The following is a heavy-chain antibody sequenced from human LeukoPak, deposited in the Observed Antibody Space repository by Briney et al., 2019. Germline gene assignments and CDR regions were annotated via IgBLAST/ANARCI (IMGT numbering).Heavy chain of an antibody. J-gene: IGHJ4*02. V-gene: IGHV1-2*02. D-gene: IGHD6-13*01. CDR3: ATVYSSSWYGPSN. CDR1: GHTFTGYH. CDR2: INPNSGGT. Sequence: ASVKVSCKASGHTFTGYHMHWVRQAPGQGLEWMGWINPNSGGTNYAQKFQGRDTMTRDTSISTAYVELSRLRSDDTAVYYCATVYSSSWYGPSNWGQGTLVTVSS.